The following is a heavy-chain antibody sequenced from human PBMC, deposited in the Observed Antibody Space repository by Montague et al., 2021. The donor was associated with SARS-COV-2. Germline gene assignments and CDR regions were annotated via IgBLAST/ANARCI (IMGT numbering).Heavy chain of an antibody. Sequence: CAISGDSVSSNSAAWNWIRQSPSGGLGWLGRTYYRSKWYNDYAVSVKSRITINPDTSKNQFSLQLNSVTPEDTAVYYCARGIWFGELLTGYYYYGIDVWGQGTTVTVSS. D-gene: IGHD3-10*01. CDR2: TYYRSKWYN. CDR1: GDSVSSNSAA. V-gene: IGHV6-1*01. J-gene: IGHJ6*02. CDR3: ARGIWFGELLTGYYYYGIDV.